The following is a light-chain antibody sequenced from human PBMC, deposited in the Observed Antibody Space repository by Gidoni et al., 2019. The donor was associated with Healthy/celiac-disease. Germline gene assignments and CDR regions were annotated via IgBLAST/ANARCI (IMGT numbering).Light chain of an antibody. CDR2: KAS. Sequence: IQMAQFPSTLSASVGDRVTITCRASQSISSWLAWYQQKPGKAPKLLIYKASSLESGVPSRFSGSGSGTEFTLTISSLQPDDFATYYCQQYNSYLYTFGQGTKLEIK. CDR1: QSISSW. J-gene: IGKJ2*01. V-gene: IGKV1-5*03. CDR3: QQYNSYLYT.